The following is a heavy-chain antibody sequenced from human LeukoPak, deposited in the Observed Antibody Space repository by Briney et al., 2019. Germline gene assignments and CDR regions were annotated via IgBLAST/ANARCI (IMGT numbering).Heavy chain of an antibody. CDR1: GYTFTGYY. CDR3: ASPISYYYDSSGYYYADYFDY. J-gene: IGHJ4*02. Sequence: ASVKVSCKASGYTFTGYYMHWVRQAPGQGLEWMGWINPNSGGTNYAQKFQGRVTMTRDTSISTAYMELSRLRSDDTAVYHCASPISYYYDSSGYYYADYFDYWGQGTLVTVSS. CDR2: INPNSGGT. V-gene: IGHV1-2*02. D-gene: IGHD3-22*01.